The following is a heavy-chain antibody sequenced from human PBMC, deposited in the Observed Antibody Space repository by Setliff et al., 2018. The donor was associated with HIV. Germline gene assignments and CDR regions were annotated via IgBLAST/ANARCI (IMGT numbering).Heavy chain of an antibody. D-gene: IGHD2-2*01. CDR3: ARKGYCSSSGCPTPFDF. Sequence: PSETLSLTCTVSGGSISSSSYYWDWIRQPPGKGLEWIGSVFYSGSTYYKPSLKSRVTISVDTSKNQFSLELSSVTAADTAVYYCARKGYCSSSGCPTPFDFWGQGTLVTVSS. CDR2: VFYSGST. CDR1: GGSISSSSYY. J-gene: IGHJ4*02. V-gene: IGHV4-39*07.